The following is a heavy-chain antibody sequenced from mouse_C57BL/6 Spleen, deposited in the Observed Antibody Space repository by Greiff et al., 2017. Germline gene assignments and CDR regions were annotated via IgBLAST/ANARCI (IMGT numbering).Heavy chain of an antibody. J-gene: IGHJ1*03. CDR1: GFSLTSYG. CDR3: ASLFITTVVATDWYFDV. V-gene: IGHV2-5*01. Sequence: VKLVESGPGLVQPSQSLSITCTVSGFSLTSYGVHWVRQSPGKGLAWLGVIWRGGSTDYNAAFMSRLSITKDNSKSQVFFKMNSLQADDTAIYYCASLFITTVVATDWYFDVWGTGTTVTVSS. D-gene: IGHD1-1*01. CDR2: IWRGGST.